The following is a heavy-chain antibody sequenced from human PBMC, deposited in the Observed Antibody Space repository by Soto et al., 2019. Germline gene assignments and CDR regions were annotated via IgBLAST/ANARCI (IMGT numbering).Heavy chain of an antibody. Sequence: ASVKVSCKASGYSFTDYHIHWVRQAPGQGLEWMGWINPNTGDSNYAQKFQAWVSMTRDTSISTAFMELSSLRSEDTAVYYCARDESGWRTYYYYYGMDVWGQGTTVTVSS. D-gene: IGHD6-19*01. CDR2: INPNTGDS. CDR3: ARDESGWRTYYYYYGMDV. J-gene: IGHJ6*02. CDR1: GYSFTDYH. V-gene: IGHV1-2*04.